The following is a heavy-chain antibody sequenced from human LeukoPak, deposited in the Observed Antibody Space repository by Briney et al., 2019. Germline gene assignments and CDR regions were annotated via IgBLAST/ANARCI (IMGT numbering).Heavy chain of an antibody. CDR3: ARGFPYDYVWGSYRGYYYYYYMDV. D-gene: IGHD3-16*02. CDR2: IYYSGST. CDR1: GGSISTSNYY. Sequence: SETLSLTCTVSGGSISTSNYYWGWIRQPPGKGLEWIGSIYYSGSTYYNPSLKSRVTISVDTSKNQFSLKLSSVTAADTAVYYCARGFPYDYVWGSYRGYYYYYYMDVWGKGTTVTVSS. J-gene: IGHJ6*03. V-gene: IGHV4-39*07.